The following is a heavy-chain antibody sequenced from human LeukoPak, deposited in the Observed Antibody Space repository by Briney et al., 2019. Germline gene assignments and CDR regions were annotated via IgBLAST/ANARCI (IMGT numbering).Heavy chain of an antibody. CDR1: GFTFSSYE. CDR3: AKGEYIDQWLPYFDY. Sequence: PGGSLRLSCAASGFTFSSYEMNWVRQAPGKGLEWVSYISSSGSTIYYADSVKGQFTISRDNAKNSLYLQMNSLRAEDTAVYYCAKGEYIDQWLPYFDYWGQGTLVTVSS. D-gene: IGHD6-19*01. V-gene: IGHV3-48*03. CDR2: ISSSGSTI. J-gene: IGHJ4*02.